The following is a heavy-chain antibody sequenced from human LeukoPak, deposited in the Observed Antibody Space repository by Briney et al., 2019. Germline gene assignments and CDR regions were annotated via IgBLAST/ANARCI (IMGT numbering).Heavy chain of an antibody. J-gene: IGHJ3*02. CDR1: GYTFTSYG. CDR2: ISPYNDNA. V-gene: IGHV1-18*01. Sequence: ASVKVSCKASGYTFTSYGITWVRQAPGQGLEWMGWISPYNDNANYAQKLQGRVTMTTDTSTSTAYMELRSPRSDDTAVYYCARAGYCSGGSCHTGAFDIWGQGTMVTGSS. CDR3: ARAGYCSGGSCHTGAFDI. D-gene: IGHD2-15*01.